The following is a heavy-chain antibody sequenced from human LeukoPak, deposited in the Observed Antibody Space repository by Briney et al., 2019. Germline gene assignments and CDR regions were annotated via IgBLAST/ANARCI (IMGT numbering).Heavy chain of an antibody. V-gene: IGHV4-61*01. Sequence: SETLSLTCTVSGGSISSSSDYWGWIRQPPGKGLEWIGYIYYSGSTNYNPSLKSRVTISVDTSKNQFSLKLSSVTAADTAVYYCAREGVPAANYYGMDVWGKGTTVTVSS. CDR3: AREGVPAANYYGMDV. D-gene: IGHD2-2*01. J-gene: IGHJ6*04. CDR1: GGSISSSSDY. CDR2: IYYSGST.